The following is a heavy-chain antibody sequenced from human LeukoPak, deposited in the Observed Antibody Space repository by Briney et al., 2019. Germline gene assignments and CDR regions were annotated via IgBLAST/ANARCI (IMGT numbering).Heavy chain of an antibody. J-gene: IGHJ4*02. Sequence: GGSLRLSCAASGFTFSSYGMHWVRQAPGKGLEWVAVIWYDGSNKYYADSVKGRFTISRDNSKNTLYLQMNSLRAEDTAVYYCARGDLSALPLIDYWGQGTLVTVSS. CDR2: IWYDGSNK. D-gene: IGHD2-21*01. CDR3: ARGDLSALPLIDY. CDR1: GFTFSSYG. V-gene: IGHV3-33*01.